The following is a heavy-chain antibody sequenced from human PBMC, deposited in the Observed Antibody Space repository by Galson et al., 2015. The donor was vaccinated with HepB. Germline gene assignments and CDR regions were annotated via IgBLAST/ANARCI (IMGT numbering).Heavy chain of an antibody. CDR3: ARGVETATMESSFYGMDV. Sequence: SVKVSCKAFGGTFGSNTISWVRQAPGQGLECVGRIIPIIGITNYAQKFQGRVTITADRSTSTAYMEMSSLTSDDTAVYYCARGVETATMESSFYGMDVWGQGTTVTASS. D-gene: IGHD5-24*01. CDR2: IIPIIGIT. J-gene: IGHJ6*02. CDR1: GGTFGSNT. V-gene: IGHV1-69*02.